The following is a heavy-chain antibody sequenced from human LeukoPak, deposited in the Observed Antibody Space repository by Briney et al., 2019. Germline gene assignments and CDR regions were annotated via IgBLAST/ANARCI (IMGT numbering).Heavy chain of an antibody. CDR2: ITPNSGGT. D-gene: IGHD4-17*01. CDR3: ARGWVTSEFDY. CDR1: GYTITGYY. J-gene: IGHJ4*02. V-gene: IGHV1-2*02. Sequence: ASVKVSCKASGYTITGYYVHWVRQAPGQGLEWMGWITPNSGGTKYAQKFQGRVTMARDTSISTAYMELSRLRSDDTAVYYCARGWVTSEFDYWGQGTLVTVSS.